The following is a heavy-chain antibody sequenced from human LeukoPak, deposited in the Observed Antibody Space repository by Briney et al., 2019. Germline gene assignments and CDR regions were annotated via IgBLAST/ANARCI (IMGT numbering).Heavy chain of an antibody. CDR2: ISASGTST. J-gene: IGHJ5*02. Sequence: GGSLRLPCEASGFTFSSYAMTWVRQASGKGLEWVSLISASGTSTYYADSVKGRFTISRDNSKNTLYLQMNSLRAEDTAVYYCAKALEGAYWFDPWGQGTLVTVSS. V-gene: IGHV3-23*01. D-gene: IGHD3-16*01. CDR1: GFTFSSYA. CDR3: AKALEGAYWFDP.